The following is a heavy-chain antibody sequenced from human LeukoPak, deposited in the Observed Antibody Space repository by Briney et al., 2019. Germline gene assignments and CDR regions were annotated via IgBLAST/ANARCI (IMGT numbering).Heavy chain of an antibody. Sequence: GGSLRLSCAASGFTFSSSWMHWVRQAPGKGLVWVSRIKSDGSGATYADSVKGRFTISRDSAKNTLYLHMNSLRAEDTAVYYCARDRYYVLDYWGQGILVTVSS. CDR1: GFTFSSSW. V-gene: IGHV3-74*03. J-gene: IGHJ4*02. D-gene: IGHD3-10*02. CDR3: ARDRYYVLDY. CDR2: IKSDGSGA.